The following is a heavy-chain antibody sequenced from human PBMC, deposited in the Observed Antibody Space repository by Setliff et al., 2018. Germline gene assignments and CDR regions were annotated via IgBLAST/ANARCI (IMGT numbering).Heavy chain of an antibody. CDR2: LSGTGGST. CDR3: AKESGFWSGLSLDN. CDR1: GFTFSSYA. Sequence: PGGSLRLSCAASGFTFSSYAMSWVRQAPGKGLDWVSALSGTGGSTYYADSVKGRFTISRDNSKNTLYLQINSLRVEDTALYYCAKESGFWSGLSLDNWGQGTLVTVSS. D-gene: IGHD3-3*01. V-gene: IGHV3-23*01. J-gene: IGHJ4*02.